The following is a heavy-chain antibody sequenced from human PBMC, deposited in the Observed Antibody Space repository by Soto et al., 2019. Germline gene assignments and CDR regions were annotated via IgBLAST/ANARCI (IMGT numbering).Heavy chain of an antibody. CDR3: ASYDFWSGYYTGYYGMDV. CDR1: GFTFSSYS. J-gene: IGHJ6*02. V-gene: IGHV3-48*02. D-gene: IGHD3-3*01. Sequence: GGALRLSCAASGFTFSSYSMNWVRQAPGEGLEWVSYISSSSSTIYYADSVKGRFTISRDNAKNSLYLQMNSLRDEDTAVYYCASYDFWSGYYTGYYGMDVWGQGTTVTVSS. CDR2: ISSSSSTI.